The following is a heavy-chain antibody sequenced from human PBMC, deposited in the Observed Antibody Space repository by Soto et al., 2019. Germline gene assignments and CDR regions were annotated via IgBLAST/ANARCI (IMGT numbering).Heavy chain of an antibody. CDR2: IWYDGSNK. CDR3: ARDGGGSYSKYYFDY. CDR1: GFTFSSNG. Sequence: ESGGGVVQPGRSLRLSCAASGFTFSSNGMHWVRQAPGKGLEWVAGIWYDGSNKYFADSVKGRFTISRDNSKNTLYLQMDSLRAEDTAIYYCARDGGGSYSKYYFDYWGQGTLVTVSS. V-gene: IGHV3-33*01. D-gene: IGHD1-26*01. J-gene: IGHJ4*02.